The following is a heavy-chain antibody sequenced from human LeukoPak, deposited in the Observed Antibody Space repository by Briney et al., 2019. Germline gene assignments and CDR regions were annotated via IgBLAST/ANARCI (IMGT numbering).Heavy chain of an antibody. CDR3: ASEMPDTKDAFDI. CDR2: INPNSGGT. Sequence: VASVTVSFKASGYTFTVYYMHWVRQAPGQGLEWMGWINPNSGGTNYSQKFQGRVTMTRDTSISTAYMELSRLRSDDTAVYYCASEMPDTKDAFDIWGQGTMVTVSS. CDR1: GYTFTVYY. D-gene: IGHD2-2*01. J-gene: IGHJ3*02. V-gene: IGHV1-2*02.